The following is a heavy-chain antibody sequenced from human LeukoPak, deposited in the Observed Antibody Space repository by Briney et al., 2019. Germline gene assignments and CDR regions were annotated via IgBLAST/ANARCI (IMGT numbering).Heavy chain of an antibody. CDR2: ISSSSSYI. Sequence: GGSLRLSCAASGFTFSSYSVNWVRQAPGKGLEWVSSISSSSSYIYYADSVKGRFTISRDNAKNSLYLQMNSLRAEDTAVYYCARDSVGATPHYWGQGTLVTVSS. J-gene: IGHJ4*02. CDR1: GFTFSSYS. CDR3: ARDSVGATPHY. D-gene: IGHD1-26*01. V-gene: IGHV3-21*01.